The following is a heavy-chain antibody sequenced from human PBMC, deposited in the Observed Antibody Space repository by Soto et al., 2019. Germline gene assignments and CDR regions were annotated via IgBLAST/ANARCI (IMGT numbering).Heavy chain of an antibody. CDR1: GYTFTSYG. J-gene: IGHJ6*02. CDR2: ISAYNGNT. Sequence: QVQLVQSGAEVKKPGASVKVSCKASGYTFTSYGISWVRQAPGQGLEWMGWISAYNGNTNYAQKLQGRVTMTTDTSTXXAXMXXRSLRSDDTAVYYCALAPGPIPYSSLDYCYYGMDVWGQGTTVTVSS. CDR3: ALAPGPIPYSSLDYCYYGMDV. V-gene: IGHV1-18*01. D-gene: IGHD6-13*01.